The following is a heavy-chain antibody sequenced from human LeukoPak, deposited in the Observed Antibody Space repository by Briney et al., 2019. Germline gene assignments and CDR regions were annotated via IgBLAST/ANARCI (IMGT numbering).Heavy chain of an antibody. J-gene: IGHJ4*02. D-gene: IGHD6-19*01. V-gene: IGHV3-7*01. Sequence: PGGSLRLSCTASGFTFNTYWMSWVRQTPEKGLEWVANIKQDGSDQYYVDSLKGRFTISRDNAKNSLYLQMNSLRVEDTAVYYCARGRYTSGWYPDYFDFWGQGTRVTVSS. CDR3: ARGRYTSGWYPDYFDF. CDR2: IKQDGSDQ. CDR1: GFTFNTYW.